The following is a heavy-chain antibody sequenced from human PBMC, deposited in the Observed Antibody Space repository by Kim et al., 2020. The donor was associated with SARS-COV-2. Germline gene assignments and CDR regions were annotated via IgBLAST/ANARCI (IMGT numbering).Heavy chain of an antibody. D-gene: IGHD3-22*01. Sequence: SVKVSCKASGGTFSSYAISWVRQAPGQGLEWMGGIIPIFGTANYAQKFQGRVTITADESTSTAYMELSSLRSEDTAVYYCARGAAEDSSGYFIDAFDIWGQGTMVTVSS. V-gene: IGHV1-69*13. J-gene: IGHJ3*02. CDR1: GGTFSSYA. CDR3: ARGAAEDSSGYFIDAFDI. CDR2: IIPIFGTA.